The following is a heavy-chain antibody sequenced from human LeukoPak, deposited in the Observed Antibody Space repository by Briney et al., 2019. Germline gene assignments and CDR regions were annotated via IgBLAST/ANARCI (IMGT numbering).Heavy chain of an antibody. J-gene: IGHJ4*02. CDR2: IRYDGSNK. CDR1: GFTFSSYG. Sequence: QTGGSLRLSCAASGFTFSSYGMHWVRQAPGKGLEGVAFIRYDGSNKYYADSVKGRFTISRDNSKNTLYLQMNSLRAEDTAVYYCAKDSGIAYDYWGQGTLVTVSS. V-gene: IGHV3-30*02. CDR3: AKDSGIAYDY. D-gene: IGHD6-13*01.